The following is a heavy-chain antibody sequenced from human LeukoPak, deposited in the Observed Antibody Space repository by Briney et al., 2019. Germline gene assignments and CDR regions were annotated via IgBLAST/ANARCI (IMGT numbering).Heavy chain of an antibody. Sequence: PSETLSLTCTVSGGSISSYYWSWIRQPPGKGLEWIGYIYYNGSTNYNPSLKSRVTISVDTSKNQFSLKLSSVTAADTAVYYCARFAHFGVVYGMDVWGQGTTVTVSS. J-gene: IGHJ6*02. CDR3: ARFAHFGVVYGMDV. CDR2: IYYNGST. D-gene: IGHD3-3*01. CDR1: GGSISSYY. V-gene: IGHV4-59*01.